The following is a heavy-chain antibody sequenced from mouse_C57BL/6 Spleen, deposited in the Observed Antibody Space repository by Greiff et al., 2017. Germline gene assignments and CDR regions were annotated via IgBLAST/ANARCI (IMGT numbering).Heavy chain of an antibody. CDR2: IDPENGDT. CDR3: TTPTMVTTETY. D-gene: IGHD2-9*01. J-gene: IGHJ3*01. Sequence: DVKLQESGAELVRPGASVKLSCTASGFNIKDDYMHWVKQRPEQGLEWIGWIDPENGDTEYASKFQGKATITADTSSNTAYLQLSSLTSEDTAVYYCTTPTMVTTETYWGQGTLVTVSA. V-gene: IGHV14-4*01. CDR1: GFNIKDDY.